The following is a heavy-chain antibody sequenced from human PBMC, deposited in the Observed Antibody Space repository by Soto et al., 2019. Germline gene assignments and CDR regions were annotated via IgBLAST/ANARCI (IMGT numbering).Heavy chain of an antibody. Sequence: QVQLVQSGAEVKKPGSSLKVSCKASGGTFGSYAISWVRQAPGQGLEWMGGIIPIPGTANYAQKFQGRVTIAEDEYTSTAYMELSRLRSEDTSVYYCARSQGSSTSLEIYYYYYYGMDVWGQGTTVPVSS. CDR3: ARSQGSSTSLEIYYYYYYGMDV. CDR1: GGTFGSYA. J-gene: IGHJ6*02. CDR2: IIPIPGTA. D-gene: IGHD2-2*01. V-gene: IGHV1-69*01.